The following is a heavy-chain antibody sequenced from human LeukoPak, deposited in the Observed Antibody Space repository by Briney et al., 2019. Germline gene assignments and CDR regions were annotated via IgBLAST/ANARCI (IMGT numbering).Heavy chain of an antibody. CDR1: GYTFTSYG. CDR2: ISAYNGNT. CDR3: ARVNYYGSGSLLREIDY. Sequence: GASVKVSCKASGYTFTSYGISWVRQAPGQGREWMGWISAYNGNTNYAQKLQGRVTMTTDTSTSTAYMELRSLRSDDTAVYYCARVNYYGSGSLLREIDYWGQGTLVTVSS. D-gene: IGHD3-10*01. V-gene: IGHV1-18*01. J-gene: IGHJ4*02.